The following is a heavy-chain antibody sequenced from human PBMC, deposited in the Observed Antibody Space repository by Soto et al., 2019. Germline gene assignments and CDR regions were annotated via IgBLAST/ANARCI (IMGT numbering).Heavy chain of an antibody. Sequence: QVLLQQWGAGLLKPSETLSLTCAVYGGSFSDYYWNWIRQPPGKGLEWIGEINHSGSTNYNPPRKSRVTISVDTSKSQFSLKLSSVTAADTAVYYCARMRSNFWGQGTLVTVSS. V-gene: IGHV4-34*02. CDR2: INHSGST. J-gene: IGHJ4*02. CDR3: ARMRSNF. CDR1: GGSFSDYY.